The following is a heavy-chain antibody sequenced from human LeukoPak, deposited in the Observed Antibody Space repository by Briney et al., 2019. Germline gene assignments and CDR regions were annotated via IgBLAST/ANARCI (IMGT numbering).Heavy chain of an antibody. CDR2: MYRSGST. CDR1: GYSISSGYY. D-gene: IGHD1-26*01. V-gene: IGHV4-38-2*01. J-gene: IGHJ3*02. CDR3: ARLVVSGADDAFDI. Sequence: PSETLSLTCAVSGYSISSGYYWGWIRQPPGKRLEWIGSMYRSGSTHYNPSLKSRVTISVDTSKNQFSLKLSSVTAADTAVYYCARLVVSGADDAFDIWGQGTMVTVSS.